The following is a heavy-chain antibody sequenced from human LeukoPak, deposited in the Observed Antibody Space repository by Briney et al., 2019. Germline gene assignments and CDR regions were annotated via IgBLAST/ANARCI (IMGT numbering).Heavy chain of an antibody. V-gene: IGHV3-23*01. CDR1: GASISTSAYY. CDR2: ISGSGDST. J-gene: IGHJ4*02. CDR3: ARRSDIAVAGAFDY. D-gene: IGHD6-19*01. Sequence: ASETLSLTCSVSGASISTSAYYWGWIRQPPGKGLEWVSGISGSGDSTYYADSVKGRFTISRDNSKNTLYLQMNSLRAEDTAVYYCARRSDIAVAGAFDYWGQGTLVTVSS.